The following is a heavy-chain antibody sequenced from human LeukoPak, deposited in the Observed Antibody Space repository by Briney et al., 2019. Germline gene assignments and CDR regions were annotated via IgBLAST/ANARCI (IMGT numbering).Heavy chain of an antibody. J-gene: IGHJ4*02. CDR1: GFTFSTYW. V-gene: IGHV3-74*01. D-gene: IGHD4-17*01. CDR3: AGAYGDRRY. CDR2: INSDGSST. Sequence: GGSLRLSCAASGFTFSTYWMYWVRQAPGKGLVWVSRINSDGSSTSYADSVKGRFTISRDNAKNSLYLQMNSLRAEDTAVYYCAGAYGDRRYWGQGTLVTVSS.